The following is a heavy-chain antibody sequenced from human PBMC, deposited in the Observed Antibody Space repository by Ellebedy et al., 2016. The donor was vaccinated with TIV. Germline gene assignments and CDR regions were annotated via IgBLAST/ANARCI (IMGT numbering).Heavy chain of an antibody. J-gene: IGHJ4*02. CDR1: GFTFSTYW. Sequence: PGGSLRLSCAASGFTFSTYWMHWVRQAPGKGLMWVSRINTDGSSTGYADSVKGRFTISRDNAKNSLYLQMNSLRAEDTAVYYCARDKDFWSGYFCDYWGQGTLVTVSS. CDR2: INTDGSST. CDR3: ARDKDFWSGYFCDY. V-gene: IGHV3-74*01. D-gene: IGHD3-3*01.